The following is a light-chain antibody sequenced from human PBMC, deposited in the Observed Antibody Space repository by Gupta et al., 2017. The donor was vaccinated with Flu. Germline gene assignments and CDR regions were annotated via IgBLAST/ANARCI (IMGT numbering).Light chain of an antibody. CDR1: NSNIGINA. Sequence: QSVLTPPPSASGTPGQRVTISCSGSNSNIGINAVSWYQQLPGAAPKLVIYNSNLRPSGVPDRFSGSKSGTSVSLAIRGLQSEDEAVDDGESWDASLSGRLFGGGTKVTVL. V-gene: IGLV1-44*01. CDR2: NSN. J-gene: IGLJ3*02. CDR3: ESWDASLSGRL.